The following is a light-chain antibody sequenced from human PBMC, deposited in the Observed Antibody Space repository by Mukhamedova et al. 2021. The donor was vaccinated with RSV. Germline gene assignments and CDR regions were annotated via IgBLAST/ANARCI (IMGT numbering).Light chain of an antibody. Sequence: GDKYACWYQQKPGQSPVLVIYQDSKRPSGIPERFPGSNSGNTATLTISGPQAMDEADYYCQAGDSSTALFGGGTKLTAL. J-gene: IGLJ2*01. CDR3: QAGDSSTAL. CDR1: GDKY. V-gene: IGLV3-1*01. CDR2: QDS.